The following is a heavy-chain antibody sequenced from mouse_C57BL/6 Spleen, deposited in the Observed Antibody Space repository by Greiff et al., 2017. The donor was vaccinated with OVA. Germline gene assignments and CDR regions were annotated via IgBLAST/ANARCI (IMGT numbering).Heavy chain of an antibody. D-gene: IGHD1-1*01. CDR2: ISSGSSTI. CDR1: GFTFSDYG. Sequence: EVQGVESGGGLVKPGGSLKLSCAASGFTFSDYGMHWVRQAPEKGLEWVAYISSGSSTIYYADTVKGRFTISRDNAKNTLFLQMTSLRSEDTAMYYCARGGTTVVAPYWYFDVWGTGTTVTVSS. V-gene: IGHV5-17*01. CDR3: ARGGTTVVAPYWYFDV. J-gene: IGHJ1*03.